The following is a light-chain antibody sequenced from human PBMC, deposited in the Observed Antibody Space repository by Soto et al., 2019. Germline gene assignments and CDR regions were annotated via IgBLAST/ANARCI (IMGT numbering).Light chain of an antibody. Sequence: SYELTQPPSVSVSPGQTARITCSGDALPKKYAYWYQQKSGQAPVLVIYEDSKRPSGIPERFSGSSSGTIATLTISGAQVEDEADYYCYSTDSSGNRLVFGGGTQLTVL. CDR2: EDS. CDR1: ALPKKY. V-gene: IGLV3-10*01. CDR3: YSTDSSGNRLV. J-gene: IGLJ2*01.